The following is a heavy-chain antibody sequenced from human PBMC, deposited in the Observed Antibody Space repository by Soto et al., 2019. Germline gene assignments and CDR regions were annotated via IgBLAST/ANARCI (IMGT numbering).Heavy chain of an antibody. CDR2: LNEDGSFT. J-gene: IGHJ6*02. V-gene: IGHV3-74*03. D-gene: IGHD3-10*01. CDR3: ARDLSGRADV. Sequence: PGGSLRLSCVASEFTFSSYWMHWVRQVPGKGLVWVSRLNEDGSFTSYADSVKGRFSTFRDNAKKTLYLQMNSLSAEDSAVYYCARDLSGRADVWGQGTTVTVSS. CDR1: EFTFSSYW.